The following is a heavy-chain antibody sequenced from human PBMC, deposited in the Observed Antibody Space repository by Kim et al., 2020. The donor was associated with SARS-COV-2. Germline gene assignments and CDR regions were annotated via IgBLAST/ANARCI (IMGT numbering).Heavy chain of an antibody. D-gene: IGHD4-17*01. CDR2: ISSSSSYI. CDR3: ARIPTVTTQEDY. J-gene: IGHJ4*02. Sequence: GGSLRLSCAASGFTFGTYSMDWVRQAPGKGLEWVSSISSSSSYIYYADSVKGRFTISRDNARNSLYLQMNSLRAEDTAVYYCARIPTVTTQEDYWGQGTLVTVSS. V-gene: IGHV3-21*01. CDR1: GFTFGTYS.